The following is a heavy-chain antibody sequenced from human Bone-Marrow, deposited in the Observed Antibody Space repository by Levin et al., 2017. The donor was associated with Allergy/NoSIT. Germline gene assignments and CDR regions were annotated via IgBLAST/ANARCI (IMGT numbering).Heavy chain of an antibody. Sequence: SETLSLTCTVSGGSISSYYWSWIRQPAGKGLEWIGRIYTSGSTNYNPSLKSRVTMSVDTSKNQFSLKLSSVTAADTAVYYCARGGEVVVTAGHWFDPWGQGTLVTVSS. CDR1: GGSISSYY. J-gene: IGHJ5*02. CDR2: IYTSGST. CDR3: ARGGEVVVTAGHWFDP. V-gene: IGHV4-4*07. D-gene: IGHD2-21*02.